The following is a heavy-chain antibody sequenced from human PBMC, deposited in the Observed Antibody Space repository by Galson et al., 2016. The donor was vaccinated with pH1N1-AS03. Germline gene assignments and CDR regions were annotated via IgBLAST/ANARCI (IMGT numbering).Heavy chain of an antibody. CDR2: IWHDGNTQ. CDR3: ARDRHYYDYIWGTYRYDWYFDL. V-gene: IGHV3-33*01. Sequence: SLRLSCAASGFTFSSYAIHWVRQAPGKGLDWVAVIWHDGNTQYYADSVKGRFIISRDNSKNTLYLQMNSLRTEATAVYYCARDRHYYDYIWGTYRYDWYFDLWGRGTLVTVSS. D-gene: IGHD3-16*02. J-gene: IGHJ2*01. CDR1: GFTFSSYA.